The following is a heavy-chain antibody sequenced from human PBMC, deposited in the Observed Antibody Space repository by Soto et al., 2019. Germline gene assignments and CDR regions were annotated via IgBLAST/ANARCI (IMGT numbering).Heavy chain of an antibody. D-gene: IGHD6-19*01. Sequence: GGSLRLSCAASGFTFNNYAMNWVRQAPGKGLEWVATISATGGSTYYADSVKGRFTISRDNSKNTLYLQMNGLRVEDTAVYYCARVYSSGWYYFDYWGQGTLVTVSS. J-gene: IGHJ4*02. V-gene: IGHV3-23*01. CDR2: ISATGGST. CDR3: ARVYSSGWYYFDY. CDR1: GFTFNNYA.